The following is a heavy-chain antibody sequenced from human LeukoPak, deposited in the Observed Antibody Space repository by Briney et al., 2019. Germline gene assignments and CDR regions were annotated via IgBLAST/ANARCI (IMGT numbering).Heavy chain of an antibody. CDR1: GFTVSSNY. D-gene: IGHD3-10*01. CDR2: VSSSTGGRT. CDR3: AKESPYYSDRDYYFDH. J-gene: IGHJ4*02. V-gene: IGHV3-23*01. Sequence: GGSLRLSCAASGFTVSSNYMSWVRQAPGKGLEWVSAVSSSTGGRTYYADSVKGRFSISRDDSRNTVYLQMNSLRPDDTAVYYCAKESPYYSDRDYYFDHWGQGTLVTVSS.